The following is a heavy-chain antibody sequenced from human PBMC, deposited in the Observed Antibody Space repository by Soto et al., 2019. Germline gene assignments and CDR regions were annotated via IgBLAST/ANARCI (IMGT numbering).Heavy chain of an antibody. D-gene: IGHD3-22*01. Sequence: SETLSLTCTVSGGSISSYYWSWIRQPPGKGLEWIGYIYYSGSTNYNPSLKSRVTISVDTSKNQFSLKLSSVTAADTAVYYCARHVTRYYYDFDAFDIWGQGTMVTVSS. V-gene: IGHV4-59*08. CDR2: IYYSGST. CDR3: ARHVTRYYYDFDAFDI. CDR1: GGSISSYY. J-gene: IGHJ3*02.